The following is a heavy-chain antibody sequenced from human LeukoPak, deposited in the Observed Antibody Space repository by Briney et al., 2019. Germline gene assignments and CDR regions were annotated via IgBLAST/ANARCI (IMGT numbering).Heavy chain of an antibody. CDR2: IKQDGSEK. V-gene: IGHV3-7*01. D-gene: IGHD1-26*01. Sequence: PGGSLRLSCAASGFTFSSYWMSWVRQAPGKGLEWVANIKQDGSEKYYADSVKGRFTISRDNARNSVYLQMNSLRVEDTAVYYCARDPVEWELLLDYWGQGTLVTVSS. CDR3: ARDPVEWELLLDY. CDR1: GFTFSSYW. J-gene: IGHJ4*02.